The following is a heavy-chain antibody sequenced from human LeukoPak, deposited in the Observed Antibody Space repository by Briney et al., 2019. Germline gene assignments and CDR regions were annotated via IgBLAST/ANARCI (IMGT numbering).Heavy chain of an antibody. D-gene: IGHD5-18*01. Sequence: GGSLRLSCAASGFTFSSYSMNWVRQAPGKGLEWVSSISSSSYIYYADSVKGRFTISRDNAKNSLYLQMNSLRAEDTAVYYCAREAADYSYGHGSPFDYWGQGTLVTVSS. CDR3: AREAADYSYGHGSPFDY. J-gene: IGHJ4*02. CDR2: ISSSSYI. CDR1: GFTFSSYS. V-gene: IGHV3-21*01.